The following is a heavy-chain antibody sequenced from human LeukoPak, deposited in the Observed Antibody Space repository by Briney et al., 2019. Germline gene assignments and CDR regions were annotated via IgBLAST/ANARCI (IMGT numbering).Heavy chain of an antibody. Sequence: SVKGRFTISRDNAKNTLYLQMNSLRAEDTAVYYCAKVSGGGYSSGWYNYWGQGTLVTVSS. D-gene: IGHD6-19*01. CDR3: AKVSGGGYSSGWYNY. V-gene: IGHV3-21*04. J-gene: IGHJ4*02.